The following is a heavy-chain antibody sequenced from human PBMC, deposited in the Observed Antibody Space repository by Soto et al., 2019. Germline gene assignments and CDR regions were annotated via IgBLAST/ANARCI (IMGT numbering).Heavy chain of an antibody. Sequence: PGGSLRLSCAASGFTFSSYSMNWVRQAPGKGLEWVGRIKSKTDGGTTDYAAPVKGRFTISRDDSKNTLYLQMNSLKTEDTAVYYCTTDSRNQAYYYGMDVWGQGTTVTVSS. D-gene: IGHD2-2*01. V-gene: IGHV3-15*01. CDR2: IKSKTDGGTT. CDR1: GFTFSSYS. CDR3: TTDSRNQAYYYGMDV. J-gene: IGHJ6*02.